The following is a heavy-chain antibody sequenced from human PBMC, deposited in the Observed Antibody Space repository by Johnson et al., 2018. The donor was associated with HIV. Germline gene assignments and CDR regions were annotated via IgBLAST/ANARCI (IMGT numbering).Heavy chain of an antibody. CDR3: ARDGSITGTKDGVDI. D-gene: IGHD1-7*01. V-gene: IGHV3-30*04. CDR1: GFTFSSYA. Sequence: QVQLVESGGGVVQPGRSLRLSCAASGFTFSSYAMHCVRQAPGKGLEWVAVISYDGSNKYYADSVKGPFTISRDNSKNTLYLQMNSLRAEDTAVYYCARDGSITGTKDGVDIGGQGTMVSVSA. CDR2: ISYDGSNK. J-gene: IGHJ3*02.